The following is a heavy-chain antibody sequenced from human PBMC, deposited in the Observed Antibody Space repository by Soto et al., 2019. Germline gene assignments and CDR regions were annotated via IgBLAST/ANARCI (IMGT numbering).Heavy chain of an antibody. CDR1: GGSINNNYYY. CDR3: ARPYDSSGSYFPYDN. Sequence: SETLSLTCSVSGGSINNNYYYWGWVRQPPGKGLEWIGSVSFTGTTYYSPSLKSRVTTSIDTSRNQFSLKVTSVTAEDTAVYYCARPYDSSGSYFPYDNWGQGTLVTVSS. D-gene: IGHD3-22*01. V-gene: IGHV4-39*01. CDR2: VSFTGTT. J-gene: IGHJ4*02.